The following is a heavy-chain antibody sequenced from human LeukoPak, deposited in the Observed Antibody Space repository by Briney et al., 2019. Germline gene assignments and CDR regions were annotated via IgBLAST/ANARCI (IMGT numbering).Heavy chain of an antibody. V-gene: IGHV4-39*07. D-gene: IGHD3-22*01. CDR3: ARDGFRGAYYYDSSGYLY. Sequence: SETLSLTCTVSGGSISSSSYYWGWIRQPPGKGLEWIGSTYYSGSTYYNPSLKSRVTISVDTSKNQFSLKLSSVTAADTAVYYCARDGFRGAYYYDSSGYLYWGQGTLVTVSS. J-gene: IGHJ4*02. CDR2: TYYSGST. CDR1: GGSISSSSYY.